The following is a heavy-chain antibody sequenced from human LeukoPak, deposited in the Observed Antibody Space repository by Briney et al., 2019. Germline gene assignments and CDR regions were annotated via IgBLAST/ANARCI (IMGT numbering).Heavy chain of an antibody. J-gene: IGHJ6*02. CDR1: GFTFNTYA. Sequence: TGGSLRLSCAASGFTFNTYAMHWVRQAPGKGLEWVASSSGSTTYIYYADSVKGRFTISRDNAKNSLYLQMNSLRAEDTAVYYCARSVLELRGGSYYYGMDVWGQGTTVTVS. CDR3: ARSVLELRGGSYYYGMDV. CDR2: SSGSTTYI. V-gene: IGHV3-21*01. D-gene: IGHD1-7*01.